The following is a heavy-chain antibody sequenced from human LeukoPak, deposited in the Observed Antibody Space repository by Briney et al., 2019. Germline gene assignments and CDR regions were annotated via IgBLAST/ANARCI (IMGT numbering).Heavy chain of an antibody. J-gene: IGHJ3*02. D-gene: IGHD2/OR15-2a*01. CDR3: ARNSNSRGAFDI. CDR2: ISSSSKYT. Sequence: GGSLRLSCAASGFTFSSYAMSWIRQAPGKGLEWVSYISSSSKYTNYADSVKGRFTISRDNAKNSLYLQMNSLRAEDTAVYYCARNSNSRGAFDIWGQGTMVTVSS. CDR1: GFTFSSYA. V-gene: IGHV3-11*03.